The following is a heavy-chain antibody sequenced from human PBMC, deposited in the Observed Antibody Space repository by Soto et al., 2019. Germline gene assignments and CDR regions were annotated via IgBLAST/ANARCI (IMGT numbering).Heavy chain of an antibody. CDR3: APHVHCSGGSCHYDAFDI. CDR1: GFIFGNYM. V-gene: IGHV3-23*01. Sequence: EVPLLESGGGLVQPGESLRLSCAFSGFIFGNYMMTWVRQAPGKGLEWVSTIRDGGESTYYADSVKGRFTISRDNSKNTLYIQMDSLGVEDTAVYYCAPHVHCSGGSCHYDAFDIRGQGTIVTVSS. J-gene: IGHJ3*02. CDR2: IRDGGEST. D-gene: IGHD2-15*01.